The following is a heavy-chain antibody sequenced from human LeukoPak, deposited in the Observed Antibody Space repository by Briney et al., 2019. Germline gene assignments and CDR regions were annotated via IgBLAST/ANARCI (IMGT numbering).Heavy chain of an antibody. D-gene: IGHD6-13*01. Sequence: ASVKVSCKVSGYTLTELSMHWVRQAPGKGLEWMGGFDPEDGETIYAQKFQGKVTMTEDTSTDTAYMELSSLGSEDTAVYYCATQPGIAAARNQHWGQGTLVTVSS. V-gene: IGHV1-24*01. CDR1: GYTLTELS. CDR3: ATQPGIAAARNQH. CDR2: FDPEDGET. J-gene: IGHJ1*01.